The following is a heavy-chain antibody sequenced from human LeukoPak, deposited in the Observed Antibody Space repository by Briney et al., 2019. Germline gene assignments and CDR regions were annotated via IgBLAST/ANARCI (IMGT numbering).Heavy chain of an antibody. CDR3: ARENVDTVMGFDY. CDR1: GFTVSSNY. Sequence: PGGSLRLSCAASGFTVSSNYMSWVRQAPGKGLEWVSVIYSGGSTYYADSVKGRFTFSRDNPKNKLYLQMNSLRVEDTAVYYCARENVDTVMGFDYWGQGTLVTVSS. J-gene: IGHJ4*02. CDR2: IYSGGST. V-gene: IGHV3-66*01. D-gene: IGHD5-18*01.